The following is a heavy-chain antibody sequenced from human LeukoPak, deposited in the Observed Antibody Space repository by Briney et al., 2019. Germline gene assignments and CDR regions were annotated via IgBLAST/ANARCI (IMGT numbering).Heavy chain of an antibody. J-gene: IGHJ4*02. CDR1: GFTFTNAW. Sequence: PGGSLRLSCAASGFTFTNAWMSWVRQAPGKGLEWVAVISHDGMFKSHAGSVKGRFTISRDNSKNTLYLQMNTLRAEDTAVYYCASLDYWGQGTPVTVSS. CDR3: ASLDY. CDR2: ISHDGMFK. V-gene: IGHV3-30*03.